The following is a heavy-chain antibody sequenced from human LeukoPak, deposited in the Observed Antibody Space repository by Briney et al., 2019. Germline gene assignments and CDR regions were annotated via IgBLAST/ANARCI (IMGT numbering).Heavy chain of an antibody. Sequence: PGGSLRLSCAASGFTFSSYAMSWVRQAPGRGLEWVSAISGSGGSTYYAGSVKGRFTISRDNSKNTLYLQMNSLRAEDTAVYYCAKYSVVVVPAAMKYNWFDPWGQGTLVTVSS. V-gene: IGHV3-23*01. J-gene: IGHJ5*02. CDR1: GFTFSSYA. CDR2: ISGSGGST. CDR3: AKYSVVVVPAAMKYNWFDP. D-gene: IGHD2-2*01.